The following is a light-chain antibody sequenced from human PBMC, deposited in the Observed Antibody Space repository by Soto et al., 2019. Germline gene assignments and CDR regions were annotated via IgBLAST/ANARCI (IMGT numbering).Light chain of an antibody. CDR2: GAS. V-gene: IGKV3-11*01. CDR1: QSVSSY. CDR3: QQRSDSRT. Sequence: EIVLTQSPATLSLSPGERATLSCRASQSVSSYLAWYQQKPGQAPRLLIYGASNRATGIPARFSGSGSGTDFTLTISNLEPEDSAVYYCQQRSDSRTFGQGTKVDIK. J-gene: IGKJ1*01.